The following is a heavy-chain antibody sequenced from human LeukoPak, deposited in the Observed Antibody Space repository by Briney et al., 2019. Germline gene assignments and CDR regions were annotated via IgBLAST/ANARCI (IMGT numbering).Heavy chain of an antibody. CDR3: ARGHCSSTSCYTAFDDY. J-gene: IGHJ4*02. Sequence: ASVKVSCKASGYTFTSYGISWVRQAPGQGLEWMGWISAYNGNTNYAQKLQGRVTMTTDTSTSTAYMELRSLRSDDTAVYYCARGHCSSTSCYTAFDDYWGQGTLVTVSS. CDR1: GYTFTSYG. D-gene: IGHD2-2*02. V-gene: IGHV1-18*01. CDR2: ISAYNGNT.